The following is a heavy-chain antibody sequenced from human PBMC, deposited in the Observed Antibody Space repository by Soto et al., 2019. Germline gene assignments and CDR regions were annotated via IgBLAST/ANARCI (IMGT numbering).Heavy chain of an antibody. J-gene: IGHJ6*02. CDR3: ARRGGFPYYCGMDG. D-gene: IGHD5-12*01. Sequence: QLQLQESGSGLVKPSQTLSLTCAVSGGSISSGGYSWSWIRQPPGKGLEWIGYIYHSGSTYYNPSRKSRVTTSVERSNNQLSHKLSSVTAADTALEYGARRGGFPYYCGMDGWGQGTPVTVSS. CDR1: GGSISSGGYS. V-gene: IGHV4-30-2*01. CDR2: IYHSGST.